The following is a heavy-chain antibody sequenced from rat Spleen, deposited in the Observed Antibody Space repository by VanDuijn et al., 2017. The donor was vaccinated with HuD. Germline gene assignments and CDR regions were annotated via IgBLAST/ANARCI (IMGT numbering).Heavy chain of an antibody. D-gene: IGHD1-4*01. V-gene: IGHV5S10*01. J-gene: IGHJ1*01. Sequence: EVQLVESGGGLVQPGRSLKLSCAASGFTFSDYNMAWVRQAPKKGLEWVATIIYDGSRTYYRDSVKGRFTISRDNAKSTLYLQMDSLRSEDTATYYCATQGRVPYWYFDFWGPGTMVTVSS. CDR2: IIYDGSRT. CDR1: GFTFSDYN. CDR3: ATQGRVPYWYFDF.